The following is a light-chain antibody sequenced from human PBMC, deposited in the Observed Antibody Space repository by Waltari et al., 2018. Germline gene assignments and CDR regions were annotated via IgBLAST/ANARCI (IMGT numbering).Light chain of an antibody. Sequence: SYVLTQPPSVSVAPGKTAGITCGGNNIGRKSVHWYQQKPGQAPVLLIYDDRDRPSGIPERFSGSNSGNTATLTISRVEAGDEADYYCQMWDTSTDHWVFGGGTKLTVL. CDR3: QMWDTSTDHWV. J-gene: IGLJ3*02. CDR1: NIGRKS. V-gene: IGLV3-21*04. CDR2: DDR.